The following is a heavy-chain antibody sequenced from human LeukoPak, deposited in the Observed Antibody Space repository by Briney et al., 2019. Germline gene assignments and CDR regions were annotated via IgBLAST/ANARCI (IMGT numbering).Heavy chain of an antibody. CDR2: IWYDGSKK. V-gene: IGHV3-33*01. D-gene: IGHD6-6*01. CDR1: GFSFSSHG. J-gene: IGHJ5*02. Sequence: VGSLRLSSAASGFSFSSHGMHWVRQVPGKGLEWVAVIWYDGSKKYYADFVKGRFTISRDNFKNTMSLQMNSLRADDTAVYYCARDREAARPGWFDPWGQGTLVTVSS. CDR3: ARDREAARPGWFDP.